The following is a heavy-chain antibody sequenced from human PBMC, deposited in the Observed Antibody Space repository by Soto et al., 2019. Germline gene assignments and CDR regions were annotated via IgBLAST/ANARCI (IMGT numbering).Heavy chain of an antibody. CDR3: AREDYDSSGITLYYYYYGMDV. V-gene: IGHV3-30*03. CDR2: ISYDGSNK. CDR1: GFTFSSYG. J-gene: IGHJ6*02. D-gene: IGHD3-22*01. Sequence: GGSLRLSCAASGFTFSSYGMHWVRQAPGKGLEWVAVISYDGSNKYYADSVKGRFTISRDNSKNTLYLQMNSLRAEDTAVYYCAREDYDSSGITLYYYYYGMDVWGQGTTVTVSS.